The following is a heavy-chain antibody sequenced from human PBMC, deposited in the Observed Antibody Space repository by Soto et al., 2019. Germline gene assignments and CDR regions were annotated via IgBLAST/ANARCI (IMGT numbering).Heavy chain of an antibody. CDR1: GGSIRSSSYY. V-gene: IGHV4-39*01. D-gene: IGHD5-12*01. CDR2: IYYSGST. Sequence: SETLSLTCTVSGGSIRSSSYYWGWIRQPPGKGLEWIGSIYYSGSTYYNPSLKSRVTISVDTSKNQFSLKLSSVTAADTAVYYCARLGYSGYDYYFYYWGQGTLVTVSS. CDR3: ARLGYSGYDYYFYY. J-gene: IGHJ4*02.